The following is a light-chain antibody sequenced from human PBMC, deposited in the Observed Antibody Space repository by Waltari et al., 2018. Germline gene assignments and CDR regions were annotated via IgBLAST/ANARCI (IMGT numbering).Light chain of an antibody. CDR2: AAS. CDR1: QDVSNW. V-gene: IGKV1-12*01. CDR3: QQANTFPYT. J-gene: IGKJ2*01. Sequence: DIQMTQSRSSVSASVGDRVTITCRASQDVSNWLAWYQQKPGKAPKFLIYAASSLQRGVPSRFSGSGSGTDFTLTISSLQPDDFATYYCQQANTFPYTFGQGTKVEIK.